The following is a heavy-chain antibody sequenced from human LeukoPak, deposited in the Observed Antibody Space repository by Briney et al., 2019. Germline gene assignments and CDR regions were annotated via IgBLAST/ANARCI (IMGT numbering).Heavy chain of an antibody. CDR3: ARSEKYYYDSSGYYGYYFDY. D-gene: IGHD3-22*01. J-gene: IGHJ4*02. CDR1: GGTFSSYA. Sequence: ASVKVSCKASGGTFSSYAISWVRQAPGHALEWMGGIIPIFGTANYAQKFQGRVTITTDESTSTAYMELSSLRSEDTAVYYCARSEKYYYDSSGYYGYYFDYWGQGTLVTVSS. CDR2: IIPIFGTA. V-gene: IGHV1-69*05.